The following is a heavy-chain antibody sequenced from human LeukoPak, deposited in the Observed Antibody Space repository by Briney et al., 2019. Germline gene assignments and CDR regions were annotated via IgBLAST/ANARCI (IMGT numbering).Heavy chain of an antibody. Sequence: GRSLRLSCAASGFTFDDYAMHWDRQAPGKGLEWVSGISWNSGSIGYADSVKGRFTISRDNAKNSLYLQMNSLRAEDTALYYCAKDIGYYDSSGPFDYWGQGTLVTVSS. CDR1: GFTFDDYA. CDR3: AKDIGYYDSSGPFDY. D-gene: IGHD3-22*01. CDR2: ISWNSGSI. J-gene: IGHJ4*02. V-gene: IGHV3-9*01.